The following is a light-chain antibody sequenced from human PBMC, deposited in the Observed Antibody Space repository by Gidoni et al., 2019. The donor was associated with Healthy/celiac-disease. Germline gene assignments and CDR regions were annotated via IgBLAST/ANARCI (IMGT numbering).Light chain of an antibody. CDR3: QQRSNWPPAT. CDR1: QSVSSY. J-gene: IGKJ1*01. CDR2: DAS. V-gene: IGKV3-11*01. Sequence: EIVLTQSPATLSLSPRERATLSCRASQSVSSYLAWYQQKPGQAPRLLIYDASNRATGIPARFSGSGSATDFTLTISSLEPEDFAVYYCQQRSNWPPATFGQGTKVEIK.